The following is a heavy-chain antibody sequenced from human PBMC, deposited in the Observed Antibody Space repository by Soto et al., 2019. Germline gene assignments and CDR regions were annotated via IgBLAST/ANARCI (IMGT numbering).Heavy chain of an antibody. J-gene: IGHJ6*02. CDR2: ISSDGSDK. CDR1: GFTFSSYA. CDR3: ARDRQYGAGFIDV. D-gene: IGHD3-10*01. V-gene: IGHV3-30*09. Sequence: VGSLRLSCAASGFTFSSYAMHWVRQAPGKGLEWVAVISSDGSDKYYADSVKGRFAISRDNSKNTLYVQLNRMRAEDTALYYCARDRQYGAGFIDVWGQGTTVTVSS.